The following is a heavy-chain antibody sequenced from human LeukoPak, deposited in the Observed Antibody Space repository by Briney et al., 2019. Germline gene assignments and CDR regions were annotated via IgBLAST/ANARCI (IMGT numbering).Heavy chain of an antibody. D-gene: IGHD2-15*01. CDR2: ISGRGGST. Sequence: GGPLRLSCIGTGFTFSSDAMGWVRQAPGKGLEWVSGISGRGGSTYYADSVKGRFTISRDNSKNTQYLQMNSLRVEDTAVYYCAKDRGRTWVQVANWGQGTLVTVSS. CDR3: AKDRGRTWVQVAN. J-gene: IGHJ4*02. V-gene: IGHV3-23*01. CDR1: GFTFSSDA.